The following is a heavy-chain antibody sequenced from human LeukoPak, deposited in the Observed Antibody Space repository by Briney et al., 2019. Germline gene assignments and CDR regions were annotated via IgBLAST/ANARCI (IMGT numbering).Heavy chain of an antibody. D-gene: IGHD4-17*01. Sequence: PGGSLRLSCAASGFTFSSYGMHWVRQAPGKGLEWVAVISYDGSNIYYADSVKGRFTVSRDNSKNTVFLEMISLRVEDTALYHCAKGHGDWGGNYLDHWGQGAQVTVSS. V-gene: IGHV3-30*12. CDR3: AKGHGDWGGNYLDH. J-gene: IGHJ4*02. CDR2: ISYDGSNI. CDR1: GFTFSSYG.